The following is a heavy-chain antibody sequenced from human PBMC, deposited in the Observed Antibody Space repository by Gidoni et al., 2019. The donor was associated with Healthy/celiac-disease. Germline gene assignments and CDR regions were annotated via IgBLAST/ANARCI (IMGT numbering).Heavy chain of an antibody. J-gene: IGHJ3*02. Sequence: QVQLQESGPGLVKPSETLSHTCAVSGYSISSGYYWGWIRPPPGKGLEWIGSIYHSGSTYYNPSLKSRVTISVDTSKNQFSLKLSSVSAADTAVYYCARAEKITFGGVDAFDIWGQGTMVTVSS. CDR2: IYHSGST. CDR1: GYSISSGYY. CDR3: ARAEKITFGGVDAFDI. V-gene: IGHV4-38-2*01. D-gene: IGHD3-16*01.